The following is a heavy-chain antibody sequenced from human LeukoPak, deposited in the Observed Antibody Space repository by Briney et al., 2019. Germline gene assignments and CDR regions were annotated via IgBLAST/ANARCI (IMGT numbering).Heavy chain of an antibody. J-gene: IGHJ6*04. V-gene: IGHV3-21*01. Sequence: GGSLRLSCAASGFIFSSYSMNWVHQAPGKGLEWVSSISSSSNYIYYADSVKGRFTLSRDNAKNTLYLQMNSLIAEDTAVYYCAREGIAGPKDVWGKGTTVTVSS. D-gene: IGHD6-13*01. CDR2: ISSSSNYI. CDR3: AREGIAGPKDV. CDR1: GFIFSSYS.